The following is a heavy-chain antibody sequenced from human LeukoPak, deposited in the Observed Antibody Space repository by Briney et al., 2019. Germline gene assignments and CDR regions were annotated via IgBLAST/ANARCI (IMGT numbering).Heavy chain of an antibody. Sequence: GGSLRLSCAASGFTFNNYAMSWVRQAPGKGLEWVSDISGYGGTTYYADSVKGRFTISRDNSKNTLYLQMNSLRAEDTAVYYCATLDGSLFDYWGQGTLVSVSS. J-gene: IGHJ4*02. V-gene: IGHV3-23*01. CDR3: ATLDGSLFDY. CDR1: GFTFNNYA. D-gene: IGHD5-24*01. CDR2: ISGYGGTT.